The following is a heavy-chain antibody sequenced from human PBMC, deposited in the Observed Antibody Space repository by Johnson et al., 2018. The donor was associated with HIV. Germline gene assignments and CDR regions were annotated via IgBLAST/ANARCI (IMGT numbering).Heavy chain of an antibody. Sequence: QVQLVESGGGLVKPGGSLRLSCTASGFTFNDYYMTWVRQAPGEGLEGVSYIRSSGSAIYYAASVKGRFTMSRDNAKNSMFLQMNSLRADDTAVYYCARSRNYACDIWGQGTMVTVSS. CDR1: GFTFNDYY. D-gene: IGHD1-1*01. CDR2: IRSSGSAI. V-gene: IGHV3-11*04. CDR3: ARSRNYACDI. J-gene: IGHJ3*02.